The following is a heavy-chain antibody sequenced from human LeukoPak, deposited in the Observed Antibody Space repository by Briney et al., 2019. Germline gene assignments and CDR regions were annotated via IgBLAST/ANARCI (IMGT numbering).Heavy chain of an antibody. Sequence: GGSLRLSCAASGFTFSSYAMSWVRQAPGKGLEWVSVISGSVGSTYYADSVKGRFTISRDNSENTLYLQMNSLSAEDTAVYYCAKAPGATHFDYWGQETLVTVSS. CDR3: AKAPGATHFDY. J-gene: IGHJ4*02. D-gene: IGHD1-26*01. CDR2: ISGSVGST. CDR1: GFTFSSYA. V-gene: IGHV3-23*01.